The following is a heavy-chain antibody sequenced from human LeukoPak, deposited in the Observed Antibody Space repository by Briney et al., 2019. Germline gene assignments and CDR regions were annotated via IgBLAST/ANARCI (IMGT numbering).Heavy chain of an antibody. J-gene: IGHJ4*02. V-gene: IGHV3-30*18. CDR2: ISYDGSNK. CDR1: GFTFSSYG. Sequence: PGGPLRLSCAASGFTFSSYGMHWVRQAPGKGLEWVAVISYDGSNKYYADSVKGRFTISRDNSKNTLYLQMNSLRAEDTAVYYCAKAGDYYFDYWGQGTLVTVSS. D-gene: IGHD1-1*01. CDR3: AKAGDYYFDY.